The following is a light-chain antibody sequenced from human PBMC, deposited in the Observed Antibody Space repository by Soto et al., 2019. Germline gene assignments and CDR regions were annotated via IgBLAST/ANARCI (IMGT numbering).Light chain of an antibody. CDR3: AAWDDSLDAAV. Sequence: QSVLTQSPSASATTGQRVTISCSGSNSNVGSHRVNWYQQLPGTAPKLLIYANNQRPSGVPDRFSGSKSGASASLAISGVQAEDEADYYCAAWDDSLDAAVFGGGTQLTVL. J-gene: IGLJ7*01. V-gene: IGLV1-44*01. CDR1: NSNVGSHR. CDR2: ANN.